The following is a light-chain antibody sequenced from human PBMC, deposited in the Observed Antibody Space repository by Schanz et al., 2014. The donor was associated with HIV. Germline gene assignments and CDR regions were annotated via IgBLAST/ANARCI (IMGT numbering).Light chain of an antibody. CDR1: SSDVGNYNY. CDR2: DVS. J-gene: IGLJ3*02. CDR3: GSYTRSSTLV. V-gene: IGLV2-14*03. Sequence: QSALTQPASVSGSPGQSITISCTGTSSDVGNYNYVSWYQQLPGKVPKLMIYDVSNRASGVSNRFSGSKSGDTASLTISGLQAEDEADYYCGSYTRSSTLVFGGGTKLTVL.